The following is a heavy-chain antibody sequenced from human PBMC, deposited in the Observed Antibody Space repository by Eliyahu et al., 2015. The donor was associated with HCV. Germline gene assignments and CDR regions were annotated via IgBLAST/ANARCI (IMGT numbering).Heavy chain of an antibody. Sequence: QVQLQESGPGLVKPSETLSLTXTVXXGSISSYYWSWIRQPPGKGLEWIGYIYYSGSTNYNPSLKSRVTISVDTSKNQFSLKLSSVTAADTAVYYCARQGYPDAFDIWGQGTMVTVSS. CDR1: XGSISSYY. CDR3: ARQGYPDAFDI. V-gene: IGHV4-59*01. CDR2: IYYSGST. D-gene: IGHD5-18*01. J-gene: IGHJ3*02.